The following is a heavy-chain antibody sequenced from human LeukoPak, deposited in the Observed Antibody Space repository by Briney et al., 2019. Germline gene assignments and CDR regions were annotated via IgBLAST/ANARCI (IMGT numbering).Heavy chain of an antibody. J-gene: IGHJ4*02. D-gene: IGHD2-2*01. Sequence: GGSLRLSCAASGFTFSSYAMSWVRQAPGKGLEWVSAISGSGGSTYYADSVKGRFTITRDNSKNTLYVQMNSLRAEDKAIYYCAKGGFVVVPAAKRGDFDYWGQGTLVTVSS. V-gene: IGHV3-23*01. CDR3: AKGGFVVVPAAKRGDFDY. CDR2: ISGSGGST. CDR1: GFTFSSYA.